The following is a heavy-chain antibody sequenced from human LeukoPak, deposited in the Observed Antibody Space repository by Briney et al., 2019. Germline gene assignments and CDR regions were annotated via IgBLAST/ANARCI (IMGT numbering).Heavy chain of an antibody. V-gene: IGHV3-21*01. CDR3: ARDRLRGDYDSSGYWSPDAFDI. J-gene: IGHJ3*02. CDR1: GFTFSSYS. CDR2: ISSSSSYI. Sequence: KPGGSLRLSCAASGFTFSSYSMNWVRQAPGKGLEWVSSISSSSSYIYYADSVKGRFTISGDNAKNSLYLQMNSLRAEDTAVYYCARDRLRGDYDSSGYWSPDAFDIWGQGTMVTVSS. D-gene: IGHD3-22*01.